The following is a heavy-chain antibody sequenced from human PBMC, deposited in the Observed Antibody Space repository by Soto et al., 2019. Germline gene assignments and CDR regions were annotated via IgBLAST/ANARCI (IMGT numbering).Heavy chain of an antibody. V-gene: IGHV4-30-4*02. D-gene: IGHD1-7*01. Sequence: PSETLSLTCTVSGGSISSGDYYWSWIRQPPGKGLEWIGYIYYSGSTYYNPSLKSRVTISVDTSKNHFSLKLSSVTAADTAVYYCARGENWNWLFDYWGQGTLVTVSS. CDR1: GGSISSGDYY. CDR2: IYYSGST. CDR3: ARGENWNWLFDY. J-gene: IGHJ4*02.